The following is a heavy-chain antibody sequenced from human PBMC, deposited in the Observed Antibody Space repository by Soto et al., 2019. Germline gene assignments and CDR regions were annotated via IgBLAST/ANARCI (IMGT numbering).Heavy chain of an antibody. J-gene: IGHJ6*02. Sequence: GGSLRLSCAASGFTFDDYAMHWVRQAPGKGLEWVSLISWDGGSTYYADSVKGRFTISRDNSKNSLYLQMNSLRAEDTALYYCARENSYSSSAYYYGMDVWGQGTTVTVSS. CDR2: ISWDGGST. CDR3: ARENSYSSSAYYYGMDV. V-gene: IGHV3-43D*04. CDR1: GFTFDDYA. D-gene: IGHD6-6*01.